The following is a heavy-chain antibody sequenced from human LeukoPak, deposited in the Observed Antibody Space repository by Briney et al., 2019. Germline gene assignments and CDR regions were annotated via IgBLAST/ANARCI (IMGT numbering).Heavy chain of an antibody. CDR3: ARDRRAHAFDI. CDR1: GFTFSSYA. J-gene: IGHJ3*02. CDR2: ISYDGSNK. V-gene: IGHV3-30-3*01. Sequence: GRSLRLSCAASGFTFSSYAMHWVRQAPGKGLEWVAVISYDGSNKYYADSVKGRLTISRDNSKNTLYLQMNSLRAEDTAVHYCARDRRAHAFDIWGQGTMVTVSS.